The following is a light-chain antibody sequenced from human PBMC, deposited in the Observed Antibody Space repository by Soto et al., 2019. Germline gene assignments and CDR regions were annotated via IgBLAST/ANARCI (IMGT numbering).Light chain of an antibody. CDR3: QQYNSYSGT. V-gene: IGKV1-5*03. J-gene: IGKJ2*02. CDR1: QSIRSW. CDR2: KAS. Sequence: DIQMTQSPSTLSAAGGDRVTITCRASQSIRSWLAWYQQKPGKAPKLLIHKASSLESGVPSRFSGSASGTEFTLTISSLQPDDFATYYCQQYNSYSGTFGQGTKVEIK.